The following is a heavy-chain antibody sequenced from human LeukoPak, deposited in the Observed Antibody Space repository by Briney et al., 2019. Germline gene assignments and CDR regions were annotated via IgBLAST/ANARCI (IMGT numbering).Heavy chain of an antibody. D-gene: IGHD1-26*01. V-gene: IGHV3-23*01. CDR3: AKAMVGATVRAFDI. Sequence: GGSLRLSCAASGFTFSSYAMSWVRQAPGGGLEWVSAISGSGGSTYYADSVKGRFTISRDTSKNTLYLQLNSLTAEDTAVYYCAKAMVGATVRAFDIWGQGTMVTVSS. J-gene: IGHJ3*02. CDR1: GFTFSSYA. CDR2: ISGSGGST.